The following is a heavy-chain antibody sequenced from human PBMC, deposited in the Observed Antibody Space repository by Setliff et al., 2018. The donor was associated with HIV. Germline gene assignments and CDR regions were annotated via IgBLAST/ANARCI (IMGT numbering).Heavy chain of an antibody. D-gene: IGHD3-10*01. CDR1: GFIFSTYA. CDR3: ARVAGFGELLYYYYYYMDV. V-gene: IGHV3-30*07. CDR2: ISYDGSNK. Sequence: GGSLRLSCAASGFIFSTYAMHWVRQAPGKGLEWVAVISYDGSNKYYADSVKGRFTISRDNAKNTLYLQMNSLRAEDTAVYYCARVAGFGELLYYYYYYMDVWGKGTTVTVSS. J-gene: IGHJ6*03.